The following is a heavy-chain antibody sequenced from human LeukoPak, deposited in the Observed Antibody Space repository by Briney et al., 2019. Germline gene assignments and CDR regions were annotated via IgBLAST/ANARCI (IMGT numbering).Heavy chain of an antibody. D-gene: IGHD3-10*01. CDR2: IYYSGST. J-gene: IGHJ1*01. CDR1: GGSISSYY. Sequence: SETLSLTCTVSGGSISSYYWSWIRQHPGKGLEWIGYIYYSGSTYYNPSLKSRVTISVDTSKNQFSLKLSSVTAADTAVYYCARAGVTEYFQHWGQGTLVTVSS. CDR3: ARAGVTEYFQH. V-gene: IGHV4-59*06.